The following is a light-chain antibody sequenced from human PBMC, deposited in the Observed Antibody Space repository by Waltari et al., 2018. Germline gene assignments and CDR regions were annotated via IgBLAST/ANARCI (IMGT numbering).Light chain of an antibody. CDR2: DAS. Sequence: DIQMPQSPSPLSASVGDRVPLTCQASQHIFYHLNWFQLKPGKAPKRLIYDASNLETGVPSRFSGSGSGTGFTFTINNLKPDDFATYFCQQYGDLVTFGGGTKLEI. CDR1: QHIFYH. J-gene: IGKJ4*01. V-gene: IGKV1-33*01. CDR3: QQYGDLVT.